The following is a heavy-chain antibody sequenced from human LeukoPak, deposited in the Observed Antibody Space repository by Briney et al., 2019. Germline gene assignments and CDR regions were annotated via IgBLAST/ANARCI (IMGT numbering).Heavy chain of an antibody. D-gene: IGHD6-19*01. CDR3: ARGVAGKGAFDL. CDR1: GDSVSNKSVI. CDR2: TYYNSKWNK. V-gene: IGHV6-1*01. Sequence: SQTLSLTCAISGDSVSNKSVIWNWVRQSPSRGPEWLGRTYYNSKWNKDYAVPMKSRISINPDTSKNHVSLQMNSVTPEDTAVYYCARGVAGKGAFDLWGRGTMVTVSS. J-gene: IGHJ3*01.